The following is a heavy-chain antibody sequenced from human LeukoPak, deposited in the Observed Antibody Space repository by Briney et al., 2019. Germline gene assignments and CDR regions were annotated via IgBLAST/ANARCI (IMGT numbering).Heavy chain of an antibody. CDR2: IYYGENI. V-gene: IGHV4-39*01. CDR1: GGSISSSSDY. D-gene: IGHD6-6*01. CDR3: ARHRGDSSSSVLDY. Sequence: SETLSLTCTVSGGSISSSSDYWGWIRQPPGKGLEWIGNIYYGENIYYNPPPKGRVTISIDTSKNQFSLNLSSVTAADTAVYYCARHRGDSSSSVLDYWGQGTLVTVST. J-gene: IGHJ4*02.